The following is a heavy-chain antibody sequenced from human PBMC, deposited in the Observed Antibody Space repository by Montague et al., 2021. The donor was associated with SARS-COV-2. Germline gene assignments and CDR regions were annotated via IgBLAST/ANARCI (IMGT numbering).Heavy chain of an antibody. CDR3: ARGHYSSSWYGIGYYFEY. D-gene: IGHD6-13*01. V-gene: IGHV4-34*01. J-gene: IGHJ4*01. CDR2: INHSGST. CDR1: GGSFSGYY. Sequence: SETLSLTCAVYGGSFSGYYWSWIRQPPGKGLEWIGEINHSGSTNYNPSLKSRVTISVDTSKNQFSLKLSSVTAADTAVYYCARGHYSSSWYGIGYYFEYWGHGTLFTVSP.